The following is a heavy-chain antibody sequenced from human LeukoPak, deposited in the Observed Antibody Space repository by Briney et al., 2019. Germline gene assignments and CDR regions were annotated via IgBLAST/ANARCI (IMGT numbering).Heavy chain of an antibody. CDR3: ARDLDFHASNGAYDAFDI. J-gene: IGHJ3*02. Sequence: PGGSLRLSCAASGFAFSIYWLTWVSQAPGKGLEWVANIHRDGSEENYVDSVKGRFTISRDNAQKSLFLQMNSLRVEDTAVYYCARDLDFHASNGAYDAFDIWGQGTMVTVSS. CDR1: GFAFSIYW. CDR2: IHRDGSEE. V-gene: IGHV3-7*05. D-gene: IGHD3-22*01.